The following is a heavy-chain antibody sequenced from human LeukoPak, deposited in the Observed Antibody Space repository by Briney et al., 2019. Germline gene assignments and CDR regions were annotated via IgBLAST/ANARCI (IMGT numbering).Heavy chain of an antibody. J-gene: IGHJ5*02. Sequence: GGSLRLSCAASGFTFSSYAMSWVRQAPGKGLEWVSAISGSGGSTYYADSVKGRFTISRGNSKNTLYLQMNSLRAEDTAVYYCAKAIDRPRYNWFDPWGQGTLVTVSS. CDR1: GFTFSSYA. CDR3: AKAIDRPRYNWFDP. V-gene: IGHV3-23*01. CDR2: ISGSGGST.